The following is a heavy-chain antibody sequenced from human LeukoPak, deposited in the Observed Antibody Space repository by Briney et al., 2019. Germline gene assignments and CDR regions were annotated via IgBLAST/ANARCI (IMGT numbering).Heavy chain of an antibody. CDR2: ITYDGYYK. CDR1: GFTFTSYG. D-gene: IGHD3-10*01. Sequence: GGSLRLSCAASGFTFTSYGMHWVRQSPGKGLEWVALITYDGYYKYYSDSVKGRFTISSDASKNTLYLQMNSLRAEDTAVYYCARDLSPVVRASPMGYWGQGTLVTVSS. V-gene: IGHV3-30*03. CDR3: ARDLSPVVRASPMGY. J-gene: IGHJ4*02.